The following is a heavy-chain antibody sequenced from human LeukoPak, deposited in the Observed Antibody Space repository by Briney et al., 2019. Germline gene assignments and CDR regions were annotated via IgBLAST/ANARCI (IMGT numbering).Heavy chain of an antibody. D-gene: IGHD3-3*01. CDR2: IYYSGST. J-gene: IGHJ4*02. Sequence: SETLSLTCTVSGGSISSYYWSWIQQPPGKGLEWIGYIYYSGSTNYNPSLKSRVTISVDTSKNQFSLKLSSVTAADTAVYYCARGADLRFLEWLFDYWGQGTLVTVSS. CDR1: GGSISSYY. CDR3: ARGADLRFLEWLFDY. V-gene: IGHV4-59*01.